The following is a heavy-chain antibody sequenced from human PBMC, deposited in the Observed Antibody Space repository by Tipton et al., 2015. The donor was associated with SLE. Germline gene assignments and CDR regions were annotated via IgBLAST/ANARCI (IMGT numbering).Heavy chain of an antibody. Sequence: LRLSCTVSGGSISSHYWSWIRQPPGKGLEWIGHIYSNGSTHYNPSLKSRVTISVDTSKDQFSLKLSSVTAADTAVYHCARGEGSGWFVDGFDIWGQGTMVTVSS. CDR2: IYSNGST. D-gene: IGHD6-19*01. J-gene: IGHJ3*02. V-gene: IGHV4-59*08. CDR1: GGSISSHY. CDR3: ARGEGSGWFVDGFDI.